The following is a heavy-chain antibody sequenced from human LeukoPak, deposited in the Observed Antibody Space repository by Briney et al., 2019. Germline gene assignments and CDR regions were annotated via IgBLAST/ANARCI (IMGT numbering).Heavy chain of an antibody. V-gene: IGHV3-48*03. D-gene: IGHD5-18*01. J-gene: IGHJ6*03. CDR3: ARVGYSYAYYYYMDV. CDR2: ISSSGSTI. Sequence: GGSLRLSCAASGFTFSSYEMNWVRQAPGKGLEWVSYISSSGSTIYYADSVKGRFTISRDNAKNSLYLQMNSLRAEDTAVYYCARVGYSYAYYYYMDVWGKRTTVTISS. CDR1: GFTFSSYE.